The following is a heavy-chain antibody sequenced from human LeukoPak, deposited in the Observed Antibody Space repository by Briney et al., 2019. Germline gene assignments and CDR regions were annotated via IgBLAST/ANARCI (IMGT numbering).Heavy chain of an antibody. CDR2: ISAYNGNT. CDR1: GYSFTSYW. CDR3: ARDQRVSYYYYGMDV. D-gene: IGHD3-10*01. V-gene: IGHV1-18*04. Sequence: GESLKISCKGSGYSFTSYWIGWVRQAPGQGLEWMGWISAYNGNTNYAQKLQGRVTMTTDTSTSTAYMELRSLRSDDTAVYYCARDQRVSYYYYGMDVWGQGTTVTVSS. J-gene: IGHJ6*02.